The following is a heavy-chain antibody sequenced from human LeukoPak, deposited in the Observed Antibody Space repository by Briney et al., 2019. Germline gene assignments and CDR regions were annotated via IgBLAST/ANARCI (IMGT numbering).Heavy chain of an antibody. CDR1: GFTFSTYW. D-gene: IGHD2-15*01. J-gene: IGHJ3*01. CDR2: IKPDGSHV. V-gene: IGHV3-7*01. Sequence: VGSLRLSCAASGFTFSTYWMNWVRQAPGKGLEWVADIKPDGSHVSYVDSVKGRFPISRDNAQNSLYLQVSSLRAEDTAIYYCAREGRLLGAFDVWGQGTMVTVSS. CDR3: AREGRLLGAFDV.